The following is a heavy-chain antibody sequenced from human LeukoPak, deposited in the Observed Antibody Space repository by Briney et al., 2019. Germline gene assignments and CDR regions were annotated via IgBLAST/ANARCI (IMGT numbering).Heavy chain of an antibody. Sequence: PSETLSLTCSVSGVSIFSYYWSWIRQPPGKGLEWLGYVHYSGSTNYNPSLKSRVPISVDTSKSQFSLKLSSATAADTAVYYCATGRSIRYFDYWGQGTLLTVSS. CDR2: VHYSGST. CDR3: ATGRSIRYFDY. CDR1: GVSIFSYY. D-gene: IGHD3-9*01. V-gene: IGHV4-59*08. J-gene: IGHJ4*02.